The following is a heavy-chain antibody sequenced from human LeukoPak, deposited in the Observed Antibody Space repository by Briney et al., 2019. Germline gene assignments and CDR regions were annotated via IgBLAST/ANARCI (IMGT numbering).Heavy chain of an antibody. J-gene: IGHJ3*02. D-gene: IGHD2-2*01. CDR2: INHSGST. Sequence: PSETLSLTCAVYGGSFSGYYWSWIRQPPGKGLEWIGDINHSGSTNYNPSLKSRVTISVDTSKNQFSLKLSSVTAADTAEYYCATSAAVLGYWSRTSCSTAAFDIWGQGTTGTVSS. V-gene: IGHV4-34*01. CDR3: ATSAAVLGYWSRTSCSTAAFDI. CDR1: GGSFSGYY.